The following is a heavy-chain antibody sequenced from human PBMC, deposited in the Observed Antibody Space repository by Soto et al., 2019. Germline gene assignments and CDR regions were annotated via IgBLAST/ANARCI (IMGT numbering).Heavy chain of an antibody. D-gene: IGHD3-3*01. CDR3: ARDLKFLEWLLESPYYYYYYGMDV. V-gene: IGHV1-69*13. CDR2: IIPIFGTA. J-gene: IGHJ6*02. CDR1: GGTFSSYA. Sequence: SVKVSCKASGGTFSSYAISWVRQAPGQGLEWMGGIIPIFGTANYTQKFQGRVTITADESTSTAYMELSSLRSEDTAVYYCARDLKFLEWLLESPYYYYYYGMDVWGQGTTVTVSS.